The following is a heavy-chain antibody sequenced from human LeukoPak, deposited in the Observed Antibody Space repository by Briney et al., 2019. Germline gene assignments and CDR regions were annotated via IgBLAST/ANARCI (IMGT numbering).Heavy chain of an antibody. Sequence: SQTLSLTCTVSGGSINSGDYYWRWIRQPPGKGLEWIGCIYYRGRTSYNPSLKSRVTISVDTSKSQFSLNLSSVTAADTAVYYCARGSPDWQHDNWGQGTLVTVTS. V-gene: IGHV4-30-4*01. D-gene: IGHD3-9*01. CDR3: ARGSPDWQHDN. CDR2: IYYRGRT. CDR1: GGSINSGDYY. J-gene: IGHJ4*02.